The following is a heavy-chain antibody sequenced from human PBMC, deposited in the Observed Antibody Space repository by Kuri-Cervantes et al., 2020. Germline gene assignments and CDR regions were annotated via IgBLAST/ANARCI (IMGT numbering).Heavy chain of an antibody. CDR1: GFTFTFYW. Sequence: GESLKISCAASGFTFTFYWMTWVRQAPGKGLERVADIKQDGGDKYYVDSVKGRFTISRDNANYSLYLQMSSLRAEDTAVYYCARDMTHPMATIIAYYYYGLDVWGQGTTVTVSS. V-gene: IGHV3-7*01. D-gene: IGHD5-24*01. CDR3: ARDMTHPMATIIAYYYYGLDV. J-gene: IGHJ6*02. CDR2: IKQDGGDK.